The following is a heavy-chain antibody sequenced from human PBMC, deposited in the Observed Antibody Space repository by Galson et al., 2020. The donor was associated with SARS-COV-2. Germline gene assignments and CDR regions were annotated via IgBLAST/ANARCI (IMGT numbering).Heavy chain of an antibody. Sequence: PGASVKVSCKASGYTFTGYYMHWVRQAPGQGLEWMGWINPNSGGTNYAQKFQGRVTMTRDTSISTAYMELSRLRSDDTAVYYCARLGATNYYYYGMDVWGQGTTVTVSS. J-gene: IGHJ6*02. CDR1: GYTFTGYY. D-gene: IGHD5-12*01. V-gene: IGHV1-2*02. CDR3: ARLGATNYYYYGMDV. CDR2: INPNSGGT.